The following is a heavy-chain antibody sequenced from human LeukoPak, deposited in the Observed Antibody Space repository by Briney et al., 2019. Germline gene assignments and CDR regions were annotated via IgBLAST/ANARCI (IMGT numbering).Heavy chain of an antibody. Sequence: SETLSLTCAVYGGPFSGYYWSWIRQPPGKGLEWIGEINHSGSTNYNPSLKSRVTISVDTSKNQFSLKLSSVTAADTAVYYCARGPVTTDPFDYWGQGTLVTVSS. CDR3: ARGPVTTDPFDY. D-gene: IGHD4-17*01. CDR1: GGPFSGYY. V-gene: IGHV4-34*01. CDR2: INHSGST. J-gene: IGHJ4*02.